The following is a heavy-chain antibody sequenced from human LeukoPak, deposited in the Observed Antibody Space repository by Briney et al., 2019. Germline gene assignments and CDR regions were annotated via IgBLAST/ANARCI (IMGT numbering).Heavy chain of an antibody. Sequence: LRLSCAASGFTITNYALSWVRQHPGKGLEWIGYIYYSGSTYYNPSLKSRVTISVDTSKNQFSLKLSSVTAADTAVYYCASGHSYGYGDGHFGYWGQGTLVTVSS. V-gene: IGHV4-31*11. CDR2: IYYSGST. J-gene: IGHJ4*02. D-gene: IGHD5-18*01. CDR1: GFTITNYA. CDR3: ASGHSYGYGDGHFGY.